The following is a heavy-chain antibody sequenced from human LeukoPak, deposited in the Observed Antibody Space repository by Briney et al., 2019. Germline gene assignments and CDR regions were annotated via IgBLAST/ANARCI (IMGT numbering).Heavy chain of an antibody. Sequence: KASETLSLTCTVSGYSISSGYYWGWIRQPPGKGLEWIGQIYTSGTTNYNPSLKSRVTISLDTSKNQFSLKLSSVTAADTAFYYCVGRDFDYWGQGTLVTVSS. J-gene: IGHJ4*02. V-gene: IGHV4-38-2*02. CDR1: GYSISSGYY. D-gene: IGHD1-26*01. CDR2: IYTSGTT. CDR3: VGRDFDY.